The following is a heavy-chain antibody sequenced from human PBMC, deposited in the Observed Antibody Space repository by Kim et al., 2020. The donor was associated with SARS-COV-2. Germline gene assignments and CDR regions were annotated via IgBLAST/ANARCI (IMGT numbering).Heavy chain of an antibody. Sequence: SETLSLTCTVSGGSISSGDYYWSWIRQPPGKGLEWIGYIYYSGSTYYNPSLKSRVTISVDTSKNQFSLKLSSVTAADTAVYYCARDGVGAVAGTIEDDAFDIWGQGTMVTVSS. V-gene: IGHV4-30-4*01. CDR1: GGSISSGDYY. J-gene: IGHJ3*02. CDR2: IYYSGST. D-gene: IGHD6-19*01. CDR3: ARDGVGAVAGTIEDDAFDI.